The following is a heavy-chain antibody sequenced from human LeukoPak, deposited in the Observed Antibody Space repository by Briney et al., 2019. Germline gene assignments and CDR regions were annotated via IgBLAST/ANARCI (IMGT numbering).Heavy chain of an antibody. CDR3: ARDSSGWAQGWFDP. CDR1: GYTFTSYG. D-gene: IGHD6-19*01. J-gene: IGHJ5*02. Sequence: ASVKVSCKASGYTFTSYGISWVRQAPGQGLEWMGWISAYNGNTNYAQKFQGRVTMTRNTSISTAYMELSSLRSEDTAVYYCARDSSGWAQGWFDPWGQGTLVTVSS. CDR2: ISAYNGNT. V-gene: IGHV1-18*01.